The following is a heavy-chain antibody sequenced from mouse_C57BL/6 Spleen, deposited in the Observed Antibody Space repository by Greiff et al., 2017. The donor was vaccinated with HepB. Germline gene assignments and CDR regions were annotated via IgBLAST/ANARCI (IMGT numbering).Heavy chain of an antibody. D-gene: IGHD4-1*01. CDR2: ISDGGSYT. V-gene: IGHV5-4*01. Sequence: EVKLMESGGGLVKPGGSLKLSCAASGFTFSSYAMSWVRQTPEKRLEWVATISDGGSYTYYPDNVKGRFTISRDNAKNNLYLQMSHLKSEDTAMYYCARDDWEGDYFDYWGQGTTLTVSS. J-gene: IGHJ2*01. CDR3: ARDDWEGDYFDY. CDR1: GFTFSSYA.